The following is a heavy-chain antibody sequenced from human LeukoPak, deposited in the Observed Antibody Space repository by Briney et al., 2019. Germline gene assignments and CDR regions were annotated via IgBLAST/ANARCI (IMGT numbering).Heavy chain of an antibody. CDR1: GFTFSSYG. Sequence: GRSLRLSCAASGFTFSSYGMHWVRQAPGKGLEWVAVIWYDGSNKYYADSVKGRFTISRDNSKNTLYLQMNSLRAEDTAVYYCAREYREYYYYGMDVWGQGTTVTVSS. V-gene: IGHV3-33*01. CDR2: IWYDGSNK. J-gene: IGHJ6*02. D-gene: IGHD5-12*01. CDR3: AREYREYYYYGMDV.